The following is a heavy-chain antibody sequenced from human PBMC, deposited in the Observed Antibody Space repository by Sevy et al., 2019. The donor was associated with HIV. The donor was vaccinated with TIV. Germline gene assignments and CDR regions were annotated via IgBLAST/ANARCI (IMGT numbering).Heavy chain of an antibody. CDR2: IYYSGST. D-gene: IGHD1-1*01. J-gene: IGHJ6*03. V-gene: IGHV4-31*03. CDR3: ARGRDLYNSYYYMGV. Sequence: SETLSLTCTVSGGSISSGGYYWSWIRQHPGKGLEWIGYIYYSGSTYYNPSFKSRVTISVDTSKNQFSLKLSSVTAADTAVYYCARGRDLYNSYYYMGVWGQGTTVTVSS. CDR1: GGSISSGGYY.